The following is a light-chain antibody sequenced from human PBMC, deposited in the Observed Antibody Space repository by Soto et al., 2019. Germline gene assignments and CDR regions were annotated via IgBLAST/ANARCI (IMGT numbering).Light chain of an antibody. J-gene: IGLJ1*01. V-gene: IGLV2-14*01. Sequence: QSALTEPASVSGSPGQSITISCTGTSSDVGGYNYVYWYQQHPGKAPKLMIYDDSNRPSGVSNRFSDSKSGNTASLTISGLQADDEADYYCSSYTSSSTLLYVFGTGTKLTVL. CDR2: DDS. CDR1: SSDVGGYNY. CDR3: SSYTSSSTLLYV.